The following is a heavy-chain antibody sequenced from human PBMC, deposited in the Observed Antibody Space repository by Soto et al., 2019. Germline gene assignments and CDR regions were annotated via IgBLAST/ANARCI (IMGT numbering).Heavy chain of an antibody. CDR1: GGSISSSNW. Sequence: QVQLQESGPGLVKPSGTLSLTCAVSGGSISSSNWWSWVRQHPGKGLEWIGEIYNSGSTNYNPSLRSRVAISVDKSKNQFSLKLSSVNAADTAVYYCAMRGYSRDSYGVSYYFDYWGQGTLVTVSS. V-gene: IGHV4-4*02. CDR2: IYNSGST. CDR3: AMRGYSRDSYGVSYYFDY. D-gene: IGHD5-18*01. J-gene: IGHJ4*02.